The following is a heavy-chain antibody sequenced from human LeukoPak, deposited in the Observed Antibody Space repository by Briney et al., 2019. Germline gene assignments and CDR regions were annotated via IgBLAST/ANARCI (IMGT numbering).Heavy chain of an antibody. J-gene: IGHJ3*02. D-gene: IGHD2-15*01. CDR2: ISWNSGSI. CDR3: AKDTSSVVVAATGGAFDI. CDR1: GFTFDDYA. V-gene: IGHV3-9*01. Sequence: PGGSLRLSCAASGFTFDDYAMHWVRQAPGKGLEWVSGISWNSGSIGYADSVKGRFTISRDNAKNSLYLQMNSLRAEDTALYYCAKDTSSVVVAATGGAFDIWGQGTMVTVSS.